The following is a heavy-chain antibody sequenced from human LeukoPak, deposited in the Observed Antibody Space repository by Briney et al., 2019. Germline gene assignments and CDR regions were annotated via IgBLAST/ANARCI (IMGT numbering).Heavy chain of an antibody. J-gene: IGHJ4*02. D-gene: IGHD2-21*02. CDR3: ARDLKAPATAQMDY. CDR2: INTNTGNP. V-gene: IGHV7-4-1*02. CDR1: GYTFTSYA. Sequence: ASVKVSCKASGYTFTSYAMNWVRQAPGQGLEWMGWINTNTGNPTYAQGFTGRFVFSLDTSVSTAYLQISSLKAEDTAVYYCARDLKAPATAQMDYWGQGTLVTVSS.